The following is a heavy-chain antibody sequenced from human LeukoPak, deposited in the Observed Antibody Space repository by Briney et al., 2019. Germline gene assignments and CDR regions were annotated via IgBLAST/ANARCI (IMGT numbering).Heavy chain of an antibody. CDR1: GGSFSGYY. CDR2: INHSGST. CDR3: ARVQWLVPGY. J-gene: IGHJ4*02. D-gene: IGHD6-19*01. Sequence: SETLSLTRAVYGGSFSGYYWSWIRQPPGKGLEWIGEINHSGSTNYNPSLKSRVTISVDTSKNQFSLKLSSVTAADTAVYYCARVQWLVPGYWGQGTLVTVSS. V-gene: IGHV4-34*01.